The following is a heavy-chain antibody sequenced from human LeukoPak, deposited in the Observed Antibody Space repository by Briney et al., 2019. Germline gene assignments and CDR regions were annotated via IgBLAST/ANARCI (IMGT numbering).Heavy chain of an antibody. D-gene: IGHD3-22*01. Sequence: GGSLRLSCAVSGFTFSIYAMSWVRQPPGKGLEWVSIISGSGDVTYYVDSVKGRFTISRDNSKNTLYLQMNVLRAEDTAVYYCAKWGFYDSSIHYSWGNYWGQGTLVTVSS. V-gene: IGHV3-23*01. CDR2: ISGSGDVT. CDR1: GFTFSIYA. CDR3: AKWGFYDSSIHYSWGNY. J-gene: IGHJ4*02.